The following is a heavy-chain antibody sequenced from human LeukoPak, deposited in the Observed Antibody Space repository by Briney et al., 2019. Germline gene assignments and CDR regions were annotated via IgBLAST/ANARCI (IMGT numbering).Heavy chain of an antibody. D-gene: IGHD2-15*01. J-gene: IGHJ4*02. V-gene: IGHV4-4*07. CDR3: ARTRSGGNENFDY. Sequence: SETLSLTCSVSGGSTSSYYWNWIRQPAGKGLEWIGRIYVGGNTNYNPSFKSRVTMSVDMSKNQFSLKLSSVTAADTAVYYCARTRSGGNENFDYWGQGTLVTVSS. CDR1: GGSTSSYY. CDR2: IYVGGNT.